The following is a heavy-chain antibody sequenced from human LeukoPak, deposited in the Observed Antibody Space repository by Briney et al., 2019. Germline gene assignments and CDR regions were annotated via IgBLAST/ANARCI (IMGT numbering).Heavy chain of an antibody. CDR1: GVSISSGTYY. J-gene: IGHJ4*02. CDR2: IYTSGST. V-gene: IGHV4-61*02. CDR3: ARDYGGNAAFLDY. Sequence: PSETLSLTCTVSGVSISSGTYYWSWIRQPAGKGLEWIGRIYTSGSTNYNPSLKSRVTMSLDTSKNQFSLKLSSVTAADTAVYYCARDYGGNAAFLDYWGQGTLVTVSS. D-gene: IGHD4-23*01.